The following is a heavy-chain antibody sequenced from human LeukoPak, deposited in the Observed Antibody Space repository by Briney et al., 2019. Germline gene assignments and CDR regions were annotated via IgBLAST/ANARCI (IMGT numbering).Heavy chain of an antibody. J-gene: IGHJ6*03. V-gene: IGHV4-59*08. D-gene: IGHD6-19*01. CDR2: IYYSGST. CDR1: GGSISGYY. CDR3: ARLSGWPAYYMDV. Sequence: PSETLSLTCTVSGGSISGYYWSWIRQPPGKGLEWIGYIYYSGSTNYNPSLKSRVTISVDTSKNQFSLKLSSVTAADTAVYYCARLSGWPAYYMDVWGKGTTVTVSS.